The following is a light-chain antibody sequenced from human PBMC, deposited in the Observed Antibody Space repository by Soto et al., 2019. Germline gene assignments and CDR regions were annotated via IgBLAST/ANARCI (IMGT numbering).Light chain of an antibody. J-gene: IGLJ2*01. V-gene: IGLV2-8*01. CDR2: EVT. CDR3: ATWDDSPRDVV. CDR1: SSDIGGYNY. Sequence: QSVLTQPPSASGSPGQSVTISCTGGSSDIGGYNYVSWYQQRPGKVPRLIIYEVTKRPSGVPDRFSGSKSGTSASLAISGLQSEDEADYYCATWDDSPRDVVFGGGTKLTVL.